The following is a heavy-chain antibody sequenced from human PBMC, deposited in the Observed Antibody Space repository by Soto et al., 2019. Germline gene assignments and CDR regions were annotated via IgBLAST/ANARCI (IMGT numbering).Heavy chain of an antibody. CDR1: GYTLTVYY. CDR3: AREWVVVVVAATWERAFYGMDV. CDR2: INPNSGGT. J-gene: IGHJ6*02. Sequence: GASVKLSCNACGYTLTVYYIRWVRQAHGQGLEWMGWINPNSGGTNYAQKFQGWVTMTRDTSISTAYMELSRLRSDDTAVYYCAREWVVVVVAATWERAFYGMDVWGQGTTVTVSS. D-gene: IGHD2-15*01. V-gene: IGHV1-2*04.